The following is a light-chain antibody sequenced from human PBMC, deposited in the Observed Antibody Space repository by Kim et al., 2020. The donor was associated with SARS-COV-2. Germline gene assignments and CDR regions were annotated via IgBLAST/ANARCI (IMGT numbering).Light chain of an antibody. Sequence: SVSPGEGATLSCRASQSVSSKLAWYQQKRGQAPRLVIYDTSTRAGGIPDRFSGSGSETEFTLTISSLQSEDFAVYFCQHYNNWPRTFGQGTKLEI. CDR1: QSVSSK. J-gene: IGKJ2*01. CDR2: DTS. V-gene: IGKV3-15*01. CDR3: QHYNNWPRT.